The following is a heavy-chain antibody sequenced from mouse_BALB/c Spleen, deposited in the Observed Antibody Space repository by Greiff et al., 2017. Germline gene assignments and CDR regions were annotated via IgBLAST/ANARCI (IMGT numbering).Heavy chain of an antibody. CDR1: GYTFTDYV. D-gene: IGHD2-10*01. Sequence: VQLVESGPELVKPGASVKMSCKASGYTFTDYVISWVKQRTGQGLEWIGEIYPGSGSTYYNEKFKGKATLTADKSSNTAYMQLSSLTSEDSAVYFCARERAYYGNYGAMDYWGQGTSVTVSS. V-gene: IGHV1-77*01. J-gene: IGHJ4*01. CDR2: IYPGSGST. CDR3: ARERAYYGNYGAMDY.